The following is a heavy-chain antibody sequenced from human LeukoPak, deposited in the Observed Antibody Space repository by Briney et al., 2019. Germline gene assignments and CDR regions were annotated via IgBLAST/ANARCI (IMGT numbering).Heavy chain of an antibody. D-gene: IGHD5-24*01. Sequence: GGSLRLSCAASGFIFKNYAMMWVRQAPGKGLEWVSLISGSGGHTYYGDSVKGRFTISRDNSTNRLYLQMNSLRPEDTAVYYCAKGGAATMRDGYNYYYYYMEVWGRGTTVTVSS. CDR3: AKGGAATMRDGYNYYYYYMEV. J-gene: IGHJ6*03. V-gene: IGHV3-23*01. CDR1: GFIFKNYA. CDR2: ISGSGGHT.